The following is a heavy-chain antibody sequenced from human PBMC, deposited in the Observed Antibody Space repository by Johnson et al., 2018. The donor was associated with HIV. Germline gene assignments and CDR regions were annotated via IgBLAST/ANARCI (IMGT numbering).Heavy chain of an antibody. D-gene: IGHD6-25*01. V-gene: IGHV3-30*03. CDR1: GFTFSSYD. J-gene: IGHJ3*02. CDR2: ISYDGSNK. Sequence: QVQLVESGGGLVQPGRSLRLSCAASGFTFSSYDMHWVRQAPGKGLEWVALISYDGSNKYHADSVKGRFTISRDNSKNTLYMQMNSLRPEDTAAYYCATIAAHGAAFDIWGQGTVVTVSS. CDR3: ATIAAHGAAFDI.